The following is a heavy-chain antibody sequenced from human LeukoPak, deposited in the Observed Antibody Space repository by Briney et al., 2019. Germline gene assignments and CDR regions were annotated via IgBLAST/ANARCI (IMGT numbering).Heavy chain of an antibody. D-gene: IGHD1-26*01. Sequence: GASVKVSCKVSGYTLTELSMHWVRRAPGKGLEWMGGFDPEDGETIYAQKFQGRVTMTEDTSTDTAYVELSSLRSEDTAVYYCATAPRIETDSDYWGQGTLVTVSS. CDR3: ATAPRIETDSDY. CDR2: FDPEDGET. V-gene: IGHV1-24*01. J-gene: IGHJ4*02. CDR1: GYTLTELS.